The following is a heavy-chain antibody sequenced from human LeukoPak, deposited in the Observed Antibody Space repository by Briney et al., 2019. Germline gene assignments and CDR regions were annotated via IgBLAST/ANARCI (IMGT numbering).Heavy chain of an antibody. CDR1: GGSISSSSYY. J-gene: IGHJ3*02. D-gene: IGHD5-24*01. CDR2: IYYSGST. V-gene: IGHV4-39*07. CDR3: ARDGMATTSGDAFDI. Sequence: SETLSLTCTVSGGSISSSSYYWGWIRQPPGKGLEWIGSIYYSGSTYYNPSLKSRVTISVDTSKNQFSLKLSSVTAADTAVYYCARDGMATTSGDAFDIWGQGTMVTVSS.